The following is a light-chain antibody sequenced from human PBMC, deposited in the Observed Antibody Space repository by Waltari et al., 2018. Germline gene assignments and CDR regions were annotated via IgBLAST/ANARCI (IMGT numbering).Light chain of an antibody. CDR1: QSVSSSY. V-gene: IGKV3-20*01. CDR2: GAS. Sequence: EIVLTQSPGTLSLSPGARATLSCRASQSVSSSYLAWYQQKPGHAPRLLIYGASSRATGIPDRFSGSGSGTDFTLTISRLEPEDFAVYYCQQYGSSPVYTFGQGTKLEIK. J-gene: IGKJ2*01. CDR3: QQYGSSPVYT.